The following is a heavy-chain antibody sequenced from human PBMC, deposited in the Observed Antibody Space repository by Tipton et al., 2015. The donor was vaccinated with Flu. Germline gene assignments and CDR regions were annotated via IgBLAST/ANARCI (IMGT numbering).Heavy chain of an antibody. CDR1: GGSISSSDYY. Sequence: TLSLTCSVSGGSISSSDYYWGWIRQPPGKGLEWIGSIFYNGNTYYNPSLQSRATISSDTSNNQFSLTLSSVTAADTAVYYCVRDYGLRNGNEVLGWFDPWGQGTLVTVSS. CDR3: VRDYGLRNGNEVLGWFDP. CDR2: IFYNGNT. V-gene: IGHV4-39*07. J-gene: IGHJ5*02. D-gene: IGHD3-3*01.